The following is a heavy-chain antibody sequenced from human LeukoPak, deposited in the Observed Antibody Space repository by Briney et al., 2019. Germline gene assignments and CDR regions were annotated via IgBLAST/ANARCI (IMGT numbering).Heavy chain of an antibody. V-gene: IGHV1-2*02. Sequence: ASVKVSCKASGYTFTSYGISWVRQAPGQGLEWMGWINPNSGGTNYAQKFQGRVTMTRDTSISTAYMELSRLRSDDTAVYYCARDQDHGDYVHWFDPWGQGTLVTVSS. CDR3: ARDQDHGDYVHWFDP. CDR2: INPNSGGT. CDR1: GYTFTSYG. J-gene: IGHJ5*02. D-gene: IGHD4-17*01.